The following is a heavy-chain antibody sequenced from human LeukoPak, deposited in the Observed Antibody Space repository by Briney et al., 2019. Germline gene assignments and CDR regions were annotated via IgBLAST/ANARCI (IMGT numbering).Heavy chain of an antibody. Sequence: GGSLRLSCAASGFTVSSNYMSWVRQAPGKGLEWVSVIYSGGSTHYADSVKGRFTISRDNSKNTLYLQMNSLRAEDTAVYYCARRYITIFGVVTSTPDDYWGQGTLVTVSS. CDR2: IYSGGST. CDR3: ARRYITIFGVVTSTPDDY. CDR1: GFTVSSNY. J-gene: IGHJ4*02. D-gene: IGHD3-3*01. V-gene: IGHV3-66*01.